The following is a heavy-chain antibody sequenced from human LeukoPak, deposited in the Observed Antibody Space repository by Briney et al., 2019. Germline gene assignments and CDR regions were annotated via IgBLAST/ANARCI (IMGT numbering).Heavy chain of an antibody. D-gene: IGHD3-10*01. Sequence: ASVKVSCKASGYTFTGYYIHWVRQAPGQGLECVGWINPNSGGTNYAQKFQGRVTMTRDTSISTAYMELSRLRSDDTAVYYCARGGSGSYFSWLYPWGQGTLVTVSS. J-gene: IGHJ5*02. CDR2: INPNSGGT. V-gene: IGHV1-2*02. CDR1: GYTFTGYY. CDR3: ARGGSGSYFSWLYP.